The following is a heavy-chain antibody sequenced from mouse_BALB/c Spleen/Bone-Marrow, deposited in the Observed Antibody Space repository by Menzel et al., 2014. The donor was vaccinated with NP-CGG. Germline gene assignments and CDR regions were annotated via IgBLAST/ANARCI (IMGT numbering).Heavy chain of an antibody. J-gene: IGHJ2*01. CDR1: GFTFSSYG. CDR2: INSNGGST. Sequence: VESGGGSVQPGGSLKLSCAASGFTFSSYGMSWVRQTPDKRLELVATINSNGGSTYYPDSVKGRFTISRDNAKNTLYLQMCSQKSEDTARYYCARKGRRDAIFDYCGQGITLTVSS. CDR3: ARKGRRDAIFDY. V-gene: IGHV5-6-3*01. D-gene: IGHD2-12*01.